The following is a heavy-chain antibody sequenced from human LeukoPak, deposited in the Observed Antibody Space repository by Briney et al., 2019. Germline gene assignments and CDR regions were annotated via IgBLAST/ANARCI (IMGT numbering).Heavy chain of an antibody. D-gene: IGHD2-15*01. CDR3: ATGLPYCSGGSCYWYFDY. Sequence: ASVKVSCKVSGYTLTELSMHWVRQAPGKGLEWMGGFDPEDGETIYAQKFQGRVTMTEDTSTDTAYMGLSSLRSEDTAVYYCATGLPYCSGGSCYWYFDYWGQGTLVTVSS. V-gene: IGHV1-24*01. J-gene: IGHJ4*02. CDR2: FDPEDGET. CDR1: GYTLTELS.